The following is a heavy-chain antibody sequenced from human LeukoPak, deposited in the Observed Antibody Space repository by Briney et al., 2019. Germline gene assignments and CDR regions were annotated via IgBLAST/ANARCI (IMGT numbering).Heavy chain of an antibody. J-gene: IGHJ4*02. V-gene: IGHV3-23*01. CDR2: ISGSGGST. CDR1: GFTFSSYA. D-gene: IGHD3-10*01. CDR3: AKDERGDGSGSYTFFDY. Sequence: GGSLRLSCAASGFTFSSYAMGWVRQAPGKGLEWVSAISGSGGSTYYADSVKGRFTISRDNSKNTLYLQMNSLRAEDTAVYYCAKDERGDGSGSYTFFDYWGQGTLVTVSS.